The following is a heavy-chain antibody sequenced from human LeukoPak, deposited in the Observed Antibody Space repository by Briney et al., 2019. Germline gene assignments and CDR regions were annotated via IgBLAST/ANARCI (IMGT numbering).Heavy chain of an antibody. J-gene: IGHJ6*02. V-gene: IGHV3-23*01. Sequence: GGSLRLSCAAPGFTFSSYAMSWVRQAPGKGLEWVSAISGSGGSTYYADSVKGRFTVSRDNSKYTLYLQMNSLRVEDTAVYYCASSTYNYDYALDVWGQGTTVTVSS. CDR3: ASSTYNYDYALDV. CDR1: GFTFSSYA. D-gene: IGHD5-24*01. CDR2: ISGSGGST.